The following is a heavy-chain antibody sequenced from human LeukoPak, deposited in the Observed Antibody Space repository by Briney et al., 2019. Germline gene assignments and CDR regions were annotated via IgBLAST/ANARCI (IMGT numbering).Heavy chain of an antibody. V-gene: IGHV1-2*02. CDR2: INPNSGDT. CDR3: ARNSIVGATTGFGY. J-gene: IGHJ4*02. CDR1: GYTFTSYG. Sequence: ASVKVSCKASGYTFTSYGINWVRQAPGQGLEWMGWINPNSGDTNYAQKFQGRVTMTRDTSISTAYMELSRLTSDDTAVYYCARNSIVGATTGFGYWGQGTLVTVSS. D-gene: IGHD1-26*01.